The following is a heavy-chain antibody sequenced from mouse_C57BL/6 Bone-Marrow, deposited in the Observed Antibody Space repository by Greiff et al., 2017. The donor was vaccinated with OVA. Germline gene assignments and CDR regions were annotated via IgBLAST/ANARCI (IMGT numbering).Heavy chain of an antibody. CDR2: INPNNGGT. CDR3: ARLWCFDD. D-gene: IGHD1-1*02. J-gene: IGHJ2*01. CDR1: GYTFTDYN. V-gene: IGHV1-22*01. Sequence: VQLQQSGPELVKPGASVKMSCKASGYTFTDYNMHWVKQSHGKSLEWIGYINPNNGGTSYKQKFKGKATLTVNKYYSKAYMELRSLTSEDSSVYYCARLWCFDDWGQGTTLTVSS.